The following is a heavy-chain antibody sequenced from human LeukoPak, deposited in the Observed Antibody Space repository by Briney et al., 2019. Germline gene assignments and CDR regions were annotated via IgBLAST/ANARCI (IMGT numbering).Heavy chain of an antibody. CDR3: ARQGYGSGSYFNTRRVSVDY. D-gene: IGHD3-10*01. J-gene: IGHJ4*02. CDR2: IDPSDSYS. CDR1: GYSFPSYW. Sequence: GESLKISCQGSGYSFPSYWITWVRQMPGKGPEWMGRIDPSDSYSNYSPSFQGHVTLSADKSTSTAYLQWSSLKASDTAMYYCARQGYGSGSYFNTRRVSVDYWGQGTLVTVSS. V-gene: IGHV5-10-1*01.